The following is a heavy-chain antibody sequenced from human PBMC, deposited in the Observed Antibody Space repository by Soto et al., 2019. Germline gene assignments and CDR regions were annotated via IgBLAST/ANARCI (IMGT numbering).Heavy chain of an antibody. V-gene: IGHV1-69*13. D-gene: IGHD3-10*01. CDR3: AREGAYGSGSYPPDD. J-gene: IGHJ4*02. CDR2: IIPIFGTA. CDR1: GDTLSRSA. Sequence: SVKVTCKSSGDTLSRSAISWLRQAPGQGLEWMGGIIPIFGTANYAQKFQGRVTITADESTSTAYMELSSLRSEDTAVYYCAREGAYGSGSYPPDDWGQGTLGTVSS.